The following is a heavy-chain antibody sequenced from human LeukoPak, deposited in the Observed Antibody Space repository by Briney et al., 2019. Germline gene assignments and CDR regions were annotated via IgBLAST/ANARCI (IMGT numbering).Heavy chain of an antibody. CDR1: GFTFSSYA. J-gene: IGHJ4*02. V-gene: IGHV3-23*01. CDR3: AKDFSSGDYDLLDY. CDR2: ISGSGGST. D-gene: IGHD4-17*01. Sequence: GGSLRLSCAASGFTFSSYAMSCVRQAPGKGLEWVSAISGSGGSTYYADSVKGRFTISRDNSKNTLYLQMNSLRAEDTAVYYCAKDFSSGDYDLLDYWGQGTLVTVSS.